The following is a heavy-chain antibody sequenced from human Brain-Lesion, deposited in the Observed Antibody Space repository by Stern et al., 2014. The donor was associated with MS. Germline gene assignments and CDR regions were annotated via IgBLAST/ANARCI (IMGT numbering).Heavy chain of an antibody. CDR1: GVSLSTTGMR. Sequence: QVTLKESGPALVKPTQSLTLTCTLSGVSLSTTGMRVSWIRQPPGKALEWLAPIDWGDDKFYSTSLKTRLTISKDTSKNQVVLTMTNMDPVDTATYYCARQRLYYYGSGTEGGMDVWGQGTTVTVSS. V-gene: IGHV2-70*04. CDR2: IDWGDDK. D-gene: IGHD3-10*01. J-gene: IGHJ6*02. CDR3: ARQRLYYYGSGTEGGMDV.